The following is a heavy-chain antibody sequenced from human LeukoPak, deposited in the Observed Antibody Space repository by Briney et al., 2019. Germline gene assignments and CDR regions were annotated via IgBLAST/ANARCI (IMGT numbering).Heavy chain of an antibody. V-gene: IGHV4-4*07. CDR2: IYTRGST. CDR3: ARGRYCSADICSGGDAFDI. J-gene: IGHJ3*02. Sequence: SETLSLTCTASGGSINNYYWSWIRQPAGKGLEWIGRIYTRGSTNYNPSLKSRVTMSVDTSKNQFSLKLSSVTAAATAVYYCARGRYCSADICSGGDAFDIWGQGTMVSVSS. CDR1: GGSINNYY. D-gene: IGHD2-15*01.